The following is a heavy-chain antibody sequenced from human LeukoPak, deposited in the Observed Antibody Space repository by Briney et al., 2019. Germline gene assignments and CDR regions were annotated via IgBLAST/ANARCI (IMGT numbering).Heavy chain of an antibody. CDR3: ARIPRRDSSGYFDY. J-gene: IGHJ4*02. Sequence: GASLQISCKGSGSIFTSYWIGWVRQLPGKGLEWMGIIYPGDSDTRYSPSFQGQVTISADKSISTACLQWSSLKASDTAMYYCARIPRRDSSGYFDYWGQGTLVTVSS. V-gene: IGHV5-51*01. D-gene: IGHD3-22*01. CDR1: GSIFTSYW. CDR2: IYPGDSDT.